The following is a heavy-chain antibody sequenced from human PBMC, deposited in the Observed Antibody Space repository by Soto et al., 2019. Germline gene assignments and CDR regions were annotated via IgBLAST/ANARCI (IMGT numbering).Heavy chain of an antibody. Sequence: SETLSVTSAVDGGSFSGYYWSWIRQHTGKGLEWIGEINHSGSTNYNPSLKSRVTISVETSKNQFSLKLSSVTAADTAVYYCAIAGYSSGSRGAFDIWGQGTMVTVSS. CDR1: GGSFSGYY. D-gene: IGHD2-15*01. J-gene: IGHJ3*02. CDR2: INHSGST. V-gene: IGHV4-34*01. CDR3: AIAGYSSGSRGAFDI.